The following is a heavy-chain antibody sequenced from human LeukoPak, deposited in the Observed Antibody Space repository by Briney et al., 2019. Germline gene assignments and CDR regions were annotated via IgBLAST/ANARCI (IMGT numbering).Heavy chain of an antibody. CDR2: IRSKAYGGTT. D-gene: IGHD5-24*01. CDR3: TRDARFFPRWLQLNWIDY. V-gene: IGHV3-49*04. CDR1: GFTFGDYA. J-gene: IGHJ4*02. Sequence: GGSLRLSCTASGFTFGDYAMSWVRQAPGKGLEWVGFIRSKAYGGTTEYAASVKGRFTISRDDSKSIAYLQMNSLKTEDTAVYYCTRDARFFPRWLQLNWIDYWGQGTLVTVSS.